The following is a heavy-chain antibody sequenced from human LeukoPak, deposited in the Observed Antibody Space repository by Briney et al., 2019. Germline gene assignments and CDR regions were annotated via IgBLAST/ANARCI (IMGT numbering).Heavy chain of an antibody. J-gene: IGHJ4*02. V-gene: IGHV3-23*01. Sequence: GGSLILSCTASGFTFSSYAMSWVRQAPGEGLEWVSGISGGGSSGYHADSVKGRFSISRDNSKNTLFLQMDNLRAEDTAVYYCATRTGYSTGWFVGHFESWGQGTLVTVSS. CDR1: GFTFSSYA. D-gene: IGHD1-26*01. CDR2: ISGGGSSG. CDR3: ATRTGYSTGWFVGHFES.